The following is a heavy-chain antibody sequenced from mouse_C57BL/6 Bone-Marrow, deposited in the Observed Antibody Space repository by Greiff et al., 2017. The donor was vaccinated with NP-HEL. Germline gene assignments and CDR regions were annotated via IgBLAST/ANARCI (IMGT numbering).Heavy chain of an antibody. CDR1: GYTFTSYW. V-gene: IGHV1-5*01. J-gene: IGHJ2*01. D-gene: IGHD1-1*01. Sequence: EVQLQQSGTVLARPGASVKMSCKTSGYTFTSYWMHWVKQRPGQGLEWIGAIYPGNSDTSYNQKFTGKAKLTAVTSASTAYMELSSLTNEDSAVYYCTKDYYGSPWGQGTTLTVSS. CDR3: TKDYYGSP. CDR2: IYPGNSDT.